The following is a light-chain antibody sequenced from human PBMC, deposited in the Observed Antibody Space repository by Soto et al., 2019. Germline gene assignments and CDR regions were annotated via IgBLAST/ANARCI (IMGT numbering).Light chain of an antibody. CDR3: CSYAGTYTWV. J-gene: IGLJ3*02. CDR1: SSDVGSYNL. CDR2: DVS. V-gene: IGLV2-11*01. Sequence: QSVLTQPRSVSGSPGQSVTISCTGTSSDVGSYNLVSWYQQHPGKAPKLMIYDVSKRPSGVSDRFSGSKSGNTASLTISGLQAEDEADYHCCSYAGTYTWVFGGGTQLTVL.